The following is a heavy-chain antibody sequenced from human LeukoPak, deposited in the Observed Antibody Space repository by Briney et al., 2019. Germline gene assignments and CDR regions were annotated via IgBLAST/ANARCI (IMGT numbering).Heavy chain of an antibody. Sequence: GGSLRLSCAAPGFTFSSYAMSWVRQAPGKGLEWVSAISGSGGSTYYADSVKGRFTISRDNSKNTLYLQMNSLRAEDTAVYYCAKDQSHTYCSSTSCYMEEAFDIWGQGTMVTVSS. D-gene: IGHD2-2*02. CDR1: GFTFSSYA. V-gene: IGHV3-23*01. CDR3: AKDQSHTYCSSTSCYMEEAFDI. J-gene: IGHJ3*02. CDR2: ISGSGGST.